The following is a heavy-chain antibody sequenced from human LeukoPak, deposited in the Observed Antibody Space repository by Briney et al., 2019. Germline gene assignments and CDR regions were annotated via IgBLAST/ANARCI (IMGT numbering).Heavy chain of an antibody. CDR2: ISGDGGST. CDR1: GFTFDDYA. J-gene: IGHJ4*02. Sequence: GGSLRLSCAASGFTFDDYAMHWVRQAPGKGLEWVSLISGDGGSTYYADSVKGRFTISRDNSKNSLYLQMNSLRTEDTALYYCAKAHYDSHALVTGASFGYWGQGTLVTVSS. CDR3: AKAHYDSHALVTGASFGY. V-gene: IGHV3-43*02. D-gene: IGHD5-12*01.